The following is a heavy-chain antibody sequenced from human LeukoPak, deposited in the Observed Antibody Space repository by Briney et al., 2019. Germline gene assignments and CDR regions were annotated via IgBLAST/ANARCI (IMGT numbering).Heavy chain of an antibody. V-gene: IGHV3-23*01. Sequence: GGSLRLSCAASGFTFSSYAMTWVRQAPGKGLEWVSSISGSGGTTYYADSVKGRFTISRDNSRNTLYLQMNSLRADDTAVYYCAKDYGSGRYLIDYWGQGTLVSVSS. CDR3: AKDYGSGRYLIDY. D-gene: IGHD6-19*01. CDR1: GFTFSSYA. CDR2: ISGSGGTT. J-gene: IGHJ4*02.